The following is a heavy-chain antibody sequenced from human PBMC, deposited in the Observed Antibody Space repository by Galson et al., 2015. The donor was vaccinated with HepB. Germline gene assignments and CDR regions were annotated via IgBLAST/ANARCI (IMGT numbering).Heavy chain of an antibody. D-gene: IGHD3-3*02. J-gene: IGHJ4*02. CDR1: GFTFSSYW. CDR3: ARVGVLGDYLDY. CDR2: INSGGSST. V-gene: IGHV3-74*01. Sequence: SLRLSCAASGFTFSSYWMHWVRQAPGKGLVWVSRINSGGSSTPYADSVKGRFTISRDNAKNTLYLQMNSLRAEDTAVYYCARVGVLGDYLDYWGQGTLVTVSS.